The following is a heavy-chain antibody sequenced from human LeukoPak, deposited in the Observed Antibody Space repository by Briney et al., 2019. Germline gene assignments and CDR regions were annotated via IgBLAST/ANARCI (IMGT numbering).Heavy chain of an antibody. Sequence: GGSLRLSCAVSGFTFRGYAMSWVRQAPGKGLEWVAVISYDGSNKYYADSVKGRFTISRDNSKNTLYLQMNSLRAEDTAVYYCAKDFPHYYDSSGYDYWGQGTLVTVSS. J-gene: IGHJ4*02. CDR1: GFTFRGYA. CDR3: AKDFPHYYDSSGYDY. CDR2: ISYDGSNK. D-gene: IGHD3-22*01. V-gene: IGHV3-30*18.